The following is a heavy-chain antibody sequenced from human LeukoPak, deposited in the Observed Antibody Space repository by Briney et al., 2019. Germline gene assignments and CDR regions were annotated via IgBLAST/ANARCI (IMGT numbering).Heavy chain of an antibody. D-gene: IGHD1-26*01. CDR1: GDSIRSGSYN. CDR3: ARGAPVLNAFDI. V-gene: IGHV4-39*01. Sequence: SETLSLTCTVSGDSIRSGSYNWGWIRQPPGKGLDGIGSIYYSGNTFYNPSLKSRVTISVDSSKNQFSLKLNFVTAADTAVYYCARGAPVLNAFDIWGQGTMVTVS. J-gene: IGHJ3*02. CDR2: IYYSGNT.